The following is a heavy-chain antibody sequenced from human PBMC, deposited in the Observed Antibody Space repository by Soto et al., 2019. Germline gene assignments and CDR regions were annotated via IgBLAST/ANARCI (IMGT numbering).Heavy chain of an antibody. D-gene: IGHD2-21*02. CDR1: GGSVSSGSYY. CDR3: ARSSCGGDCYYRLDP. J-gene: IGHJ5*02. Sequence: SETLSLTCTVSGGSVSSGSYYWSWIRQPPGKGLEWIGYIYYSGSTNYNPSLKSRVTMSVDMSKNQFSLKLISVTAADTAVYYCARSSCGGDCYYRLDPWGQGALVTVAS. CDR2: IYYSGST. V-gene: IGHV4-61*01.